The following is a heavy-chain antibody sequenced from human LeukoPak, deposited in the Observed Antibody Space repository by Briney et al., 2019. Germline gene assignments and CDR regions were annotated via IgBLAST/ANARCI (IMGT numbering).Heavy chain of an antibody. CDR1: GFTFSSYG. CDR2: IWYDGSNK. CDR3: ARVHDSSGYYLD. Sequence: GRSPRLSCAASGFTFSSYGMHWVRQAPGKGLEWVAVIWYDGSNKYYADSVKGRFTISRDNSKNTLYLQMNSLRAEDTAVYYCARVHDSSGYYLDWGQGTLVTVSS. D-gene: IGHD3-22*01. V-gene: IGHV3-33*01. J-gene: IGHJ4*02.